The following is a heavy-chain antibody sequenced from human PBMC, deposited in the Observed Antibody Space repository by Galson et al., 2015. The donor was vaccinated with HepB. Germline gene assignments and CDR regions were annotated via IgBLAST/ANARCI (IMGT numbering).Heavy chain of an antibody. CDR3: GRDRIELRANWFDP. Sequence: SVKVSCKASGGTFNRYALTWVRQASGQGLEWMGRIVTTLQVTTYAQKFQGRITITADKSSNMGYLEIRSLRSDDTGIYYCGRDRIELRANWFDPWGQGTQVTVSS. V-gene: IGHV1-69*04. CDR1: GGTFNRYA. CDR2: IVTTLQVT. J-gene: IGHJ5*02. D-gene: IGHD1-26*01.